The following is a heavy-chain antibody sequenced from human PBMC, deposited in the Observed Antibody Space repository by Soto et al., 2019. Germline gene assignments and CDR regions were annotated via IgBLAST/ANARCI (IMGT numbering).Heavy chain of an antibody. Sequence: GASVKVSCKASGGTFSSYAISWVRQAPGQGLEWMGGIIPIFGTANYAQKFQGRVTITADGSTSTAYMELSSLRSEDTAVYYCARSPATIAARPCWFDPWGQGTLLTVSS. CDR1: GGTFSSYA. D-gene: IGHD6-6*01. V-gene: IGHV1-69*13. CDR2: IIPIFGTA. CDR3: ARSPATIAARPCWFDP. J-gene: IGHJ5*02.